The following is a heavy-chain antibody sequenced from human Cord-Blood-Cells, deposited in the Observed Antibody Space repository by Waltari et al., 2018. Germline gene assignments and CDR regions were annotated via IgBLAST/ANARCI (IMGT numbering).Heavy chain of an antibody. Sequence: QVQLVQSGAEVKKPGASVKVSCKASGYTFTGYYMHWVRQAPGQGLEWMGWINPNSGGTNYAQKFQGWVTMTRDTSISTAYMELSRLRSDDTAVYYCARSGDSSGYYVYYFDYWGQGTLVTVSS. V-gene: IGHV1-2*04. D-gene: IGHD3-22*01. J-gene: IGHJ4*02. CDR3: ARSGDSSGYYVYYFDY. CDR1: GYTFTGYY. CDR2: INPNSGGT.